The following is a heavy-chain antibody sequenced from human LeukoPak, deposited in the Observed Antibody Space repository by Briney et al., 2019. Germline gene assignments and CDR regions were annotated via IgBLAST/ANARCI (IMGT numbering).Heavy chain of an antibody. CDR3: ARGNQQLPRSTPDY. J-gene: IGHJ4*02. CDR2: IKTDGSTT. Sequence: PGGSLRLSCAVSGFTFSSSWMHWVRHAPGKGLVWVSHIKTDGSTTAYADSVKGRFTISRDSAKNTLYLQMNSLRAEDTGVYYCARGNQQLPRSTPDYWGQGTLVTVSS. CDR1: GFTFSSSW. D-gene: IGHD2-2*01. V-gene: IGHV3-74*01.